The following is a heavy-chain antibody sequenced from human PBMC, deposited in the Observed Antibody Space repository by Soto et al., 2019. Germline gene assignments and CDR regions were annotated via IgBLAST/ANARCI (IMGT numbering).Heavy chain of an antibody. V-gene: IGHV4-39*01. CDR2: SYYSGTS. CDR1: GGSIRVQSYY. J-gene: IGHJ4*02. Sequence: WETLSLTCTVSGGSIRVQSYYWTWIRQTPGKGLEWVGSSYYSGTSYFNPALKGRVTISVDTSTNQFSLRLTSVTAADTAVYYCTRGYNRDEYYVDNWGKGTLVT. D-gene: IGHD3-10*01. CDR3: TRGYNRDEYYVDN.